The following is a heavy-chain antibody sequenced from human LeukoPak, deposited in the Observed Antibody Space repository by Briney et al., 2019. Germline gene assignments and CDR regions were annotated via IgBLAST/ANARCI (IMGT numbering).Heavy chain of an antibody. CDR3: AKDRASIAAQYYFDY. D-gene: IGHD6-6*01. Sequence: PGGSLRLSCAASGFTFSSYGMHWVRQAPGKGLEWVAVIWYDGSNKYYADSVKGRFTISRDNSKNTLYLQMNSLRAEDTAVYYCAKDRASIAAQYYFDYWGQGTLVTVSS. J-gene: IGHJ4*02. CDR1: GFTFSSYG. V-gene: IGHV3-33*06. CDR2: IWYDGSNK.